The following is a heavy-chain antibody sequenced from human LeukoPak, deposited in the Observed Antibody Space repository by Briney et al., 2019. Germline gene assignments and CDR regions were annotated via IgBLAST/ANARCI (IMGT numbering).Heavy chain of an antibody. D-gene: IGHD3-22*01. J-gene: IGHJ4*02. CDR1: GFTFSNYN. V-gene: IGHV3-23*01. CDR3: FHDTFDY. Sequence: GGSLRLSCAASGFTFSNYNMNWVRQAPGKGLEWVSAISGSGGSTYYADSVKGRFTISRDNSKNTLYLQMNSLRAEDTAIYYCFHDTFDYWGQGTPVTVSS. CDR2: ISGSGGST.